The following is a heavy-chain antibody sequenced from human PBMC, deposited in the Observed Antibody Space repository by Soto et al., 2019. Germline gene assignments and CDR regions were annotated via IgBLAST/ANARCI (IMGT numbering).Heavy chain of an antibody. D-gene: IGHD1-26*01. V-gene: IGHV3-74*01. CDR2: INSEGSST. J-gene: IGHJ6*02. Sequence: PGGSLRLSCAASGFTFSSYWRHWVRQAPGEGLGWVSRINSEGSSTRYADSVKGRFTISRDNAKNTLYLQMNSLSADDTAVYYCARGRVSWDYYYYGLDVWGQGTTVTVSS. CDR3: ARGRVSWDYYYYGLDV. CDR1: GFTFSSYW.